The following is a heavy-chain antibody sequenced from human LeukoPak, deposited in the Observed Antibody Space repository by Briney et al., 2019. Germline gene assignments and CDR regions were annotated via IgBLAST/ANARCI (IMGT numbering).Heavy chain of an antibody. CDR2: ISYDGSNK. CDR1: GFTFSSYG. D-gene: IGHD3-10*01. Sequence: PGGSLRLSCAASGFTFSSYGMHWVRQAPGKGLEWVAVISYDGSNKYYADSVKGRFTISRDNSKNTLYLQMNSLRAEDTAVYYCPQDRDYHGSGIYSSFDYWAQGTLVTVYS. CDR3: PQDRDYHGSGIYSSFDY. J-gene: IGHJ4*02. V-gene: IGHV3-30*18.